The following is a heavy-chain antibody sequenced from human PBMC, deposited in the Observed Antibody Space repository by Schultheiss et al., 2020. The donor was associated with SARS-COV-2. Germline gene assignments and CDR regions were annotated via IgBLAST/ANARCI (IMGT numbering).Heavy chain of an antibody. CDR3: ARDLSITMVRGDI. Sequence: SQTLSLTCTVSGGSVSSGSYYWSWIRQPPGKGLEWIGNVHYSGRTSYNPSLKSRVTISVDTSKNQFSLKLSSVTAADTAVYYCARDLSITMVRGDIWGQGTMVTVSS. J-gene: IGHJ3*02. CDR1: GGSVSSGSYY. V-gene: IGHV4-39*07. CDR2: VHYSGRT. D-gene: IGHD3-10*01.